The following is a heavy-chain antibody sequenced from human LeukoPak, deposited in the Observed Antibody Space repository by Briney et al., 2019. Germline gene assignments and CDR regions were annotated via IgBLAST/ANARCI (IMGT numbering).Heavy chain of an antibody. Sequence: GGSLRLSCAASGFTFSDYYMSWIRQAPGKGLEWVSYISSSSSYTNYADSVKGRFTISRDNAKNSLYLQMNSLRAEDTAVYYCARFGSYYNNYFDYWGQGTLVTVSS. V-gene: IGHV3-11*03. D-gene: IGHD3-10*01. CDR2: ISSSSSYT. CDR3: ARFGSYYNNYFDY. J-gene: IGHJ4*02. CDR1: GFTFSDYY.